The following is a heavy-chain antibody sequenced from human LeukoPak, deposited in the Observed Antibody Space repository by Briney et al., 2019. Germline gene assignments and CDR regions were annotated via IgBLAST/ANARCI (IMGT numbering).Heavy chain of an antibody. CDR1: GFTFSSYR. J-gene: IGHJ3*02. CDR2: IKQDGSEK. Sequence: GGSLRLSCAASGFTFSSYRMSWVRQAPGKGLEWVANIKQDGSEKYYVDSVKGRFTISRDNAKNSLYPQMNSLRAEDTAVYYCASLTVEGAFDIWGQGTMVTVSS. D-gene: IGHD1-14*01. V-gene: IGHV3-7*01. CDR3: ASLTVEGAFDI.